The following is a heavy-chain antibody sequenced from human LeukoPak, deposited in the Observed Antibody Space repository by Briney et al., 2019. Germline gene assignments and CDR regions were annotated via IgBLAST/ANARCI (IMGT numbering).Heavy chain of an antibody. J-gene: IGHJ4*02. CDR2: IYSGGST. D-gene: IGHD4-17*01. CDR3: ARGNPSYGDYLDY. V-gene: IGHV3-53*01. CDR1: GFTVSSNY. Sequence: PGGSLRLSCAASGFTVSSNYMSWVRQAPGKGLEWVSVIYSGGSTYYADSVKGRFTISRDNSKNTLYLQMNSLRAEDTAVYYCARGNPSYGDYLDYWGQGTLVTVSS.